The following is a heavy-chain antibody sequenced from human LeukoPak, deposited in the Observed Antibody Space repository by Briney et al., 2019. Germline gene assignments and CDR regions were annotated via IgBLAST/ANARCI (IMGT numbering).Heavy chain of an antibody. CDR1: GGSFSGYY. V-gene: IGHV4-34*01. CDR3: ASTAIPPYYYDSSGYKSVDY. D-gene: IGHD3-22*01. CDR2: INHSGST. Sequence: PSETLSLTCAVYGGSFSGYYWSWIRQPPGQGLEWIGVINHSGSTNYNPSLKSRVTISVDTSKNQFSLKLSSVTAADTAVYYCASTAIPPYYYDSSGYKSVDYWGQGTLVTVSS. J-gene: IGHJ4*02.